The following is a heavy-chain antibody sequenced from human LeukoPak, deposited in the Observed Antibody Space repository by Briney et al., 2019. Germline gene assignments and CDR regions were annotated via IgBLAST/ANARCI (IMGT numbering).Heavy chain of an antibody. D-gene: IGHD2-21*01. Sequence: GGSLRLSCAASGFTFSSYAVSWFRQAPGKGLEWVSYISSSGVHTEYGDSVKGRFTISRDNGKNSVYLQMNSLRADDTAVYYCARQDLWQHCDSWGQGALVTVSS. CDR3: ARQDLWQHCDS. CDR2: ISSSGVHT. V-gene: IGHV3-21*04. J-gene: IGHJ4*02. CDR1: GFTFSSYA.